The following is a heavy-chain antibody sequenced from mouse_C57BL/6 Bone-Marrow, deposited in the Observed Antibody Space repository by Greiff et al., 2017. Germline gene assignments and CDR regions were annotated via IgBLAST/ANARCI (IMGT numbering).Heavy chain of an antibody. D-gene: IGHD1-1*01. Sequence: EVQVVESGGDLVKPGGSLKLSCAASGFTFSSYGMSWVRQTPDKRLEWVATISSGGSYTYYPDSVKGRFTISRDNAKNTLYLQMSSLKSEDTAMYYCARMGLLLLRSMDYWGQGTSVTVSS. CDR3: ARMGLLLLRSMDY. V-gene: IGHV5-6*01. J-gene: IGHJ4*01. CDR2: ISSGGSYT. CDR1: GFTFSSYG.